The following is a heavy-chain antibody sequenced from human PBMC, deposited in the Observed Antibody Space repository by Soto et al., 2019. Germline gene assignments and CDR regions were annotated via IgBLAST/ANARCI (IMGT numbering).Heavy chain of an antibody. V-gene: IGHV1-8*01. CDR3: ARGRYSVNQGFDV. CDR2: MHPTSGST. Sequence: ASVKVSCKASGYIFTSYDVNWVRRATGQGLEWMGWMHPTSGSTGFARNFQGRVTMTRNTSISTAYMELSRLRSEDTAVYYCARGRYSVNQGFDVWGQGTTVTVS. CDR1: GYIFTSYD. D-gene: IGHD5-12*01. J-gene: IGHJ6*02.